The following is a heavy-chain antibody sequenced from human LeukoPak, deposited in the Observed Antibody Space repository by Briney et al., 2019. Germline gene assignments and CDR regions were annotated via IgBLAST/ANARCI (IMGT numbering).Heavy chain of an antibody. D-gene: IGHD1-26*01. J-gene: IGHJ4*02. V-gene: IGHV5-51*01. Sequence: GESLKISCKGSGYSFTSYWIGWVRQMPGKGLEWMGIIYPGDSDTRYSPSFQGQVTISADKSISTAYLQWSSLKASDTAMYYCARHWFSLYETFGELLSPYFDYWGQGTLVTVSS. CDR3: ARHWFSLYETFGELLSPYFDY. CDR1: GYSFTSYW. CDR2: IYPGDSDT.